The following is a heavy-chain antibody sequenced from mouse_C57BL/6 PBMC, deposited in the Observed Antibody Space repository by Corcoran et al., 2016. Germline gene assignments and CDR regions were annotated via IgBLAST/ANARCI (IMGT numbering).Heavy chain of an antibody. CDR2: INPNNGGT. V-gene: IGHV1-26*01. D-gene: IGHD1-1*01. J-gene: IGHJ4*01. CDR3: ARDYYGSSYAMDY. CDR1: GYTFTDYY. Sequence: EVQLQQSGPELVKPGASVKISCKASGYTFTDYYMNWVKQSHGKSLEWIGDINPNNGGTSYNQKFKGKATFTVDKSSSTAYMELRSLTSEDSAVYYCARDYYGSSYAMDYWGQGTSVTVSS.